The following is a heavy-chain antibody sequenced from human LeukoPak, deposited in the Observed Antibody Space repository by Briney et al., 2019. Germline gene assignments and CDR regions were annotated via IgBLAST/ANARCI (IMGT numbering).Heavy chain of an antibody. V-gene: IGHV1-2*02. D-gene: IGHD3-9*01. CDR1: GYTFTSYY. CDR3: ARSGTEYYDILTGYVDYYYYYMDV. Sequence: ASVKVSCKASGYTFTSYYMHWVRQAPGQGLEWMGWINPNSGSTNYAQKFQGRVTMTRDTSISTAYMELSRLRSDDTAVYYCARSGTEYYDILTGYVDYYYYYMDVWGKGTTVTVSS. J-gene: IGHJ6*03. CDR2: INPNSGST.